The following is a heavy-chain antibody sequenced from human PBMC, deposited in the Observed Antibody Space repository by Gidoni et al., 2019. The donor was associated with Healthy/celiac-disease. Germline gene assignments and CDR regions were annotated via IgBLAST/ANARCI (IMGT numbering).Heavy chain of an antibody. Sequence: EVQLVESGGGLVKPGGSLRLSCAASGFTFSSYSMNWVRQAPGKGLEWVSSISSSSSYIYYADSVKGRFTISRDNAKNSLYLQMNSLRAEDTAVYYCARGNGGDKVVVAATDYYYYGMDVWGQGTTVTVSS. D-gene: IGHD2-15*01. J-gene: IGHJ6*02. CDR2: ISSSSSYI. CDR3: ARGNGGDKVVVAATDYYYYGMDV. V-gene: IGHV3-21*01. CDR1: GFTFSSYS.